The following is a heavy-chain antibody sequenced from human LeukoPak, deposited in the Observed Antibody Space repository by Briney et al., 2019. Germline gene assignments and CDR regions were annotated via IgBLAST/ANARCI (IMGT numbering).Heavy chain of an antibody. J-gene: IGHJ5*02. CDR3: AKLIAVAGTGGRWFDP. V-gene: IGHV3-48*01. CDR2: ISGSSSTK. CDR1: GFTFSSYD. Sequence: PGGSLRLSCAASGFTFSSYDMDWVRQAPGKGLEWVSYISGSSSTKYYADSVKGRFFISRDNAKNSLYLQMNSLRAEDTAVYYCAKLIAVAGTGGRWFDPWGQGTLVTVSS. D-gene: IGHD6-19*01.